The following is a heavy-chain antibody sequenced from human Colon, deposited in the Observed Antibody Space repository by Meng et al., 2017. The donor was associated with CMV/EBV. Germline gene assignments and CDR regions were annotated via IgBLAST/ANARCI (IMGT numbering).Heavy chain of an antibody. CDR3: ARAGLSLHNYLDY. V-gene: IGHV3-30*03. Sequence: GESLKISCAASGFTFSSYSMNWVRQAPGKGLEWVALISFDGKNTYYADSVKGRFTISRDNFKGTLYLQMNTVRLEDTAMYYCARAGLSLHNYLDYWGQGTLVTVSS. CDR2: ISFDGKNT. CDR1: GFTFSSYS. J-gene: IGHJ4*02. D-gene: IGHD2/OR15-2a*01.